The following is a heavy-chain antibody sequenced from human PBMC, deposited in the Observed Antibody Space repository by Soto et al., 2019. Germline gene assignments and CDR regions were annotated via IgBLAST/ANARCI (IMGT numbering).Heavy chain of an antibody. Sequence: SETLSLTCTVSGGSISSGEYYWSWIRQPPGKGLEWFGYIYYSGNTYYNPSLKSRVTISVDTSQNQFSLTLSSVTAADTAVYFCARDLTTVEGADAFDIRGQGTMVT. CDR1: GGSISSGEYY. CDR2: IYYSGNT. V-gene: IGHV4-30-4*01. J-gene: IGHJ3*02. CDR3: ARDLTTVEGADAFDI. D-gene: IGHD4-17*01.